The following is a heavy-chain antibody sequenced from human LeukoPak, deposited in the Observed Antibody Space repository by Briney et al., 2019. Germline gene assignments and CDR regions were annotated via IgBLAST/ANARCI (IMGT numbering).Heavy chain of an antibody. V-gene: IGHV3-23*01. CDR1: GLTFSRYD. D-gene: IGHD3-10*01. CDR3: AKPTSYYSSGSPKWFDS. CDR2: ISDSGGFT. J-gene: IGHJ5*01. Sequence: GGSLRLSCAASGLTFSRYDMNWVRQAPGKGLEWVSGISDSGGFTNYADSVKGRFTISRDNSKNTLYPQMNSLRAEDTAVYYCAKPTSYYSSGSPKWFDSWGQGSLVTVSS.